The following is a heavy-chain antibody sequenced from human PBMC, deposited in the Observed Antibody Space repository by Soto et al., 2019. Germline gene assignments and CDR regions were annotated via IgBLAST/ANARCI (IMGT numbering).Heavy chain of an antibody. J-gene: IGHJ3*02. CDR1: GFIFSSDW. D-gene: IGHD3-16*02. CDR2: INTDGSDT. CDR3: ARGPGAVTFGGVIAKLYYAFDI. V-gene: IGHV3-74*01. Sequence: GGSLRLSCAASGFIFSSDWMHWVRQAPGKGLVWVSRINTDGSDTSYADSVKGRFTISRDNAKNTLYLQMNSLRDEDTAVYYCARGPGAVTFGGVIAKLYYAFDIWGQGTMVTVSS.